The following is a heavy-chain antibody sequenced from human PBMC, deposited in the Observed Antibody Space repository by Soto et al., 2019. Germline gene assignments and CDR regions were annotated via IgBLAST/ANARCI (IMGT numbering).Heavy chain of an antibody. Sequence: QVQLVESGGGVVQPGRSLRLSCAASGLTFSSYGMHWVRQAPGKGLEWVAVISYDGSNKYYADSVKGRFTISRDNSTNTLYLKMNSLRADDTAVYYCAKEAAAGPNFDYWGQGTLVTVSS. CDR3: AKEAAAGPNFDY. CDR1: GLTFSSYG. CDR2: ISYDGSNK. V-gene: IGHV3-30*18. D-gene: IGHD6-13*01. J-gene: IGHJ4*02.